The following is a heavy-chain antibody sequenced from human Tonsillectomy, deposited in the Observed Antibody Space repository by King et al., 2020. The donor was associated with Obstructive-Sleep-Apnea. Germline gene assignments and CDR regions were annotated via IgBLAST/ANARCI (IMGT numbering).Heavy chain of an antibody. CDR2: IYYSGST. D-gene: IGHD2-2*01. CDR1: GGSISSSSYY. CDR3: AGASPGNGDIVVVPAAMWGSRATETTNFDY. V-gene: IGHV4-39*07. J-gene: IGHJ4*02. Sequence: LQLQESGPGLVKPSETLSLTCTVSGGSISSSSYYWGWIRQPPGKGLEWIGSIYYSGSTYYNPSLKSRVTISVDTSKNQFSLKLSSVTAADTAVYYCAGASPGNGDIVVVPAAMWGSRATETTNFDYWGQGTLVTVSS.